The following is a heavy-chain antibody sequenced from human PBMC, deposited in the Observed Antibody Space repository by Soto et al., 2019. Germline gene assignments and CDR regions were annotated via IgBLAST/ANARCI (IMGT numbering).Heavy chain of an antibody. J-gene: IGHJ3*02. Sequence: PGGSLRLSCAASGFTFSSYSMNWVRQAPGKGLEWVSSISSSSSYIYYADSVKGRFTISRDNAKNSLYLQMNSLRAEDTAVYYCGRDRDEFGYHKFDAFDIWGQGTMVTVSS. V-gene: IGHV3-21*01. CDR3: GRDRDEFGYHKFDAFDI. D-gene: IGHD5-12*01. CDR2: ISSSSSYI. CDR1: GFTFSSYS.